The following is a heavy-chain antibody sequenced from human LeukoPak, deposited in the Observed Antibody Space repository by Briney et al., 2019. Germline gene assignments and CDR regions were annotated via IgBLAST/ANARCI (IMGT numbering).Heavy chain of an antibody. Sequence: GGSLRLSCAASGFTFSSYAMHWVRQAPGKGLEWVAVISYDGSNKYYADSVKGRFTISRDNSKNTLYLQMNSLRAEDTAVYYCARVLIKWELLLGGFDYWGQGTPVTVSS. D-gene: IGHD1-26*01. CDR3: ARVLIKWELLLGGFDY. V-gene: IGHV3-30-3*01. CDR2: ISYDGSNK. CDR1: GFTFSSYA. J-gene: IGHJ4*02.